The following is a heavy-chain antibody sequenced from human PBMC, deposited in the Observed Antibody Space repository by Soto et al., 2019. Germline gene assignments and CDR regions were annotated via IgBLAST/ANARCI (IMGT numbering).Heavy chain of an antibody. CDR1: GFTFSSYG. CDR3: AKVSRVDAYGDYFSSSPHYSYYGMDV. D-gene: IGHD4-17*01. V-gene: IGHV3-30*18. J-gene: IGHJ6*02. Sequence: QVQLVESGGGVVQPGRSLRLSCAASGFTFSSYGMHWVRQAPGKGLEWVAVISYDGSNKYYADSVKGRFTISRDNSKNTLYLQMNSLRAEDTAVYYCAKVSRVDAYGDYFSSSPHYSYYGMDVWGQGTTVTVSS. CDR2: ISYDGSNK.